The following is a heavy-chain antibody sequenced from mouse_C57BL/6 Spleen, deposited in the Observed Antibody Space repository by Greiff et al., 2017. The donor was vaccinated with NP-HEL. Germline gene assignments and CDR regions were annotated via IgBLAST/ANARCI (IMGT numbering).Heavy chain of an antibody. J-gene: IGHJ1*03. CDR1: GFTLNTYA. V-gene: IGHV10-3*01. Sequence: GGGLVQPKGSLKLPCAASGFTLNTYAMHWVRQVPGKGLEWAARIRSKSSNYAKYYADSAKDRFTITRDDSQSMLYLQMNNLKTEDTAMYYSVGELTGYWYFDVWGTGTTVTVSS. CDR3: VGELTGYWYFDV. CDR2: IRSKSSNYAK. D-gene: IGHD4-1*01.